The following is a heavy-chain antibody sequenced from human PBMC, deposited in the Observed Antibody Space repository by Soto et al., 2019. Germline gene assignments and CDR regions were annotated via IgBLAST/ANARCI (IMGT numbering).Heavy chain of an antibody. J-gene: IGHJ4*02. CDR1: GGSISSGGYY. V-gene: IGHV4-31*01. CDR3: ARASITMRVAHFDY. D-gene: IGHD3-22*01. Sequence: QVQLQESGPGLVKPSQTLSLTCTVSGGSISSGGYYWSWIRQHPGKGLEWIGYIYYSGSTYYNPSPKLLITISVDTTKNPCSPKLSSVTAADTAVYYGARASITMRVAHFDYWGQGTLVTVSS. CDR2: IYYSGST.